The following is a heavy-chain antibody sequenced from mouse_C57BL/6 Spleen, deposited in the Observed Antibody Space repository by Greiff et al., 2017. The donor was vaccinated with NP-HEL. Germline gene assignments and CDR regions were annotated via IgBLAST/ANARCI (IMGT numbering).Heavy chain of an antibody. CDR1: GYTFTSYW. V-gene: IGHV1-52*01. J-gene: IGHJ4*01. CDR3: AREGDDYDGHYYAMDY. Sequence: QVQLQQPGAELVRPGSSVKLSCKASGYTFTSYWMHWVKQRPIQGLEWIGNIDPSDSETHYNQKFKDKATLTVDKSSSTAYMQLSSLTSEDSAVYYCAREGDDYDGHYYAMDYWGQGTSVTVSS. D-gene: IGHD2-4*01. CDR2: IDPSDSET.